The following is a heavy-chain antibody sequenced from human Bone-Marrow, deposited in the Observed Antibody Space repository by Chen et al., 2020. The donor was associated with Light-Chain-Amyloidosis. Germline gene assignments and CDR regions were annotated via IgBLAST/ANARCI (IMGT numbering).Heavy chain of an antibody. V-gene: IGHV3-7*03. CDR1: GLIFSRFW. CDR3: ARANYWGSYRYNAQGFDY. CDR2: IKQNGTER. Sequence: EVQLLESGGGLVQPGESLTLSCVASGLIFSRFWMTWVRQRPGKGLEWVANIKQNGTERYYVDSVKGRFTISRDNTKNSVYLQMNTLRAEDTAVYYCARANYWGSYRYNAQGFDYWGRGTLVTVSS. J-gene: IGHJ4*02. D-gene: IGHD3-16*02.